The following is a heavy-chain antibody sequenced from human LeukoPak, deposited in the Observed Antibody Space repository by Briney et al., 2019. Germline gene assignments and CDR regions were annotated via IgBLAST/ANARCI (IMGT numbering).Heavy chain of an antibody. CDR2: ISSSSSYI. J-gene: IGHJ4*02. CDR1: GFTFDDYA. Sequence: PGRSLRLSCAASGFTFDDYAMNWVRQAPGKGLEWVSSISSSSSYIYYADSVKGRFTISRDNAKNSLYLQMNSLRAEDTAVYYCARTSVPNDYWGQGTLVTVSS. V-gene: IGHV3-21*01. D-gene: IGHD1-1*01. CDR3: ARTSVPNDY.